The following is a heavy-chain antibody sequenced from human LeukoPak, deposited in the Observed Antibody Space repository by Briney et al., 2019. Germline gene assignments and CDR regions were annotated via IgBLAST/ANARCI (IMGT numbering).Heavy chain of an antibody. CDR1: GYTFTSYG. CDR3: ARSEPRHNLRHFDWFRGTSWFDP. V-gene: IGHV1-18*01. J-gene: IGHJ5*02. D-gene: IGHD3-9*01. Sequence: ASVKVSCKASGYTFTSYGISWVRQAPGQGLEWMGWISAYNGNTNYAQKLQGRVTMTTDTSTSTAYMELRSLRSDDTAVYYCARSEPRHNLRHFDWFRGTSWFDPWGQGTLVTVSS. CDR2: ISAYNGNT.